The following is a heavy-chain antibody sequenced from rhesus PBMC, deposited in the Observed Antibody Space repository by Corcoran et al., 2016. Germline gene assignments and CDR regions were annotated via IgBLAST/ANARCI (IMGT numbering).Heavy chain of an antibody. CDR1: GFTSSNSW. Sequence: EVQLVEYGAGLVQPGGSLRLSCAASGFTSSNSWMSWVSPAPGKWLAWVARIKRKTAGQTEDYAGSVKGRFTISRDDSKNTLYLQMNSLKTEDTAVYYCTTHGSSSLYCDYWGQGVLVTVSS. CDR3: TTHGSSSLYCDY. CDR2: IKRKTAGQTE. J-gene: IGHJ4*01. V-gene: IGHV3-30*02. D-gene: IGHD6-19*01.